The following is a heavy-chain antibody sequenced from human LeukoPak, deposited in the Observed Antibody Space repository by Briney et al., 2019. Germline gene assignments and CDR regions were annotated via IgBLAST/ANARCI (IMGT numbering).Heavy chain of an antibody. J-gene: IGHJ4*02. CDR3: AKEFLWFGELSHFDY. CDR2: ISSSSSYI. D-gene: IGHD3-10*01. Sequence: GGSLRLSCAASGFTFSRYTMNWVRQAPGKGLEWVSSISSSSSYIYYADSVKGRFTISRDNSKNTLYLQMNSLRAEDTAVYYCAKEFLWFGELSHFDYWGQGTLVTVSS. V-gene: IGHV3-21*04. CDR1: GFTFSRYT.